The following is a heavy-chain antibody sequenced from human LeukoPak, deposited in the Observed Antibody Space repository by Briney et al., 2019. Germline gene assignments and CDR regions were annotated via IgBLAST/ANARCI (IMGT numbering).Heavy chain of an antibody. Sequence: GGSLRLSCAASGFTFSSYAMSWVRQAPGKGLEWVSVIYSGGSTYYADSVKGRFTISRDNSKNTLYLQMNSLRAEDTAVYYCARARSHWGQGTLVTVSS. CDR3: ARARSH. CDR2: IYSGGST. V-gene: IGHV3-66*02. CDR1: GFTFSSYA. J-gene: IGHJ4*02.